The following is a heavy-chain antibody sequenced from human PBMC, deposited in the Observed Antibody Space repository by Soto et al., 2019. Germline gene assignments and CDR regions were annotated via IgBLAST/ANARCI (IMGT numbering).Heavy chain of an antibody. CDR1: GFTFSSYA. CDR3: AKVPGVSHSSSSWPFYYFDY. J-gene: IGHJ4*02. D-gene: IGHD6-6*01. V-gene: IGHV3-23*01. CDR2: ISGSGGST. Sequence: PVGSLRLSCAASGFTFSSYAMSWFRQAPVNGLEWVSAISGSGGSTYYADSVKGRFTISRDNSKNTLYLQMNSLRAEDTAVYYCAKVPGVSHSSSSWPFYYFDYWGQGTLVTVSS.